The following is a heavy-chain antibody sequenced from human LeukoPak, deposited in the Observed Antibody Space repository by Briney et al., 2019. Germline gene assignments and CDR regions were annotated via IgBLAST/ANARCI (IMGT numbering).Heavy chain of an antibody. CDR3: ARVLFSGSSGRYFDY. V-gene: IGHV1-18*01. Sequence: ASVKVSCKASGYTFTSYGISWVRQAPGQGLEWMGWIGAYNGNTNYAQKLQGRVTMTTDTSTSTAYMELRSLRSDDTAVYYCARVLFSGSSGRYFDYWGQGTLVTVSS. CDR2: IGAYNGNT. D-gene: IGHD6-13*01. CDR1: GYTFTSYG. J-gene: IGHJ4*02.